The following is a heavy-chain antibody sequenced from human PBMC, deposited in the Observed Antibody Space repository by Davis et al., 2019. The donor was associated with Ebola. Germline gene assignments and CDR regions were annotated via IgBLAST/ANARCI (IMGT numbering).Heavy chain of an antibody. Sequence: GESLKISCAASGFTFSSYSMNWVRQAPGKGLEWISYISGRSSSIEYADSVKGRFTISRDNSKNTLYLQMNSLRAEDTAVYYCARDITAMVTRGLNYWGQGTLVTVSS. CDR1: GFTFSSYS. CDR3: ARDITAMVTRGLNY. J-gene: IGHJ4*02. V-gene: IGHV3-48*01. D-gene: IGHD5-18*01. CDR2: ISGRSSSI.